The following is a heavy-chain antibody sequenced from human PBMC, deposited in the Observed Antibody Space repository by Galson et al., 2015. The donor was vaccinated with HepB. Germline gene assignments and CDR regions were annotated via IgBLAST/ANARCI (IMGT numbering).Heavy chain of an antibody. CDR2: ISSSSSTI. CDR1: GFTFSSYS. V-gene: IGHV3-48*01. CDR3: ASEGGDQPFDY. Sequence: SLRLSCAASGFTFSSYSMNWVRQAPGKGLEWVSYISSSSSTIYYADSVKGRFTIPRDNAKNSLYLQMNSLRAEDTAVYYCASEGGDQPFDYWGQGTLVTVSS. J-gene: IGHJ4*02. D-gene: IGHD4-17*01.